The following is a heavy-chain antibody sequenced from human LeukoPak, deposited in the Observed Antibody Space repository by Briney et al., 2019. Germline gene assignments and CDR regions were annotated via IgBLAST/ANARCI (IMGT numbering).Heavy chain of an antibody. J-gene: IGHJ3*02. CDR3: AKVERGITMVRGVIPHAFDI. Sequence: GGSLRLSCAASGFTFSSYAMSWVRQAPGKGLEWVSAISCSGGSTYYADSVKGRFTISRDNSKNTLYLQMNSLRAEDTDVYYCAKVERGITMVRGVIPHAFDIWGQGTMVTVSS. V-gene: IGHV3-23*01. CDR2: ISCSGGST. D-gene: IGHD3-10*01. CDR1: GFTFSSYA.